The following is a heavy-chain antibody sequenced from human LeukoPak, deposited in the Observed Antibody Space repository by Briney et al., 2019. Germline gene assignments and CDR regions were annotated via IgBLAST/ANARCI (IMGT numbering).Heavy chain of an antibody. J-gene: IGHJ6*02. CDR3: AGVAGTPYYYYGMDV. CDR1: GGSFSGYY. Sequence: SETLSLTCAVYGGSFSGYYWSWIRQPPGKGLEWIGEINHSGSTNYNPSLKSRVTISVDTSKNQFSLKLSSVTAADTAVYYCAGVAGTPYYYYGMDVWGQGTTVTVSS. CDR2: INHSGST. V-gene: IGHV4-34*01. D-gene: IGHD6-19*01.